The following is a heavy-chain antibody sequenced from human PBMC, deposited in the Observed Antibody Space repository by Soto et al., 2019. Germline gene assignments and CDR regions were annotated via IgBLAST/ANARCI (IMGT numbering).Heavy chain of an antibody. CDR2: ILYDGSKK. V-gene: IGHV3-30*03. Sequence: GGSLRLSCVASGFNLNTYGIYWGRLAPGKGLQWVAQILYDGSKKHYSDSVRGRFTITRDNSKNTVYLQMDSLRVDDTAMYYCVRDLALMADYWGQGTLVTVSS. J-gene: IGHJ4*02. CDR3: VRDLALMADY. CDR1: GFNLNTYG. D-gene: IGHD3-16*01.